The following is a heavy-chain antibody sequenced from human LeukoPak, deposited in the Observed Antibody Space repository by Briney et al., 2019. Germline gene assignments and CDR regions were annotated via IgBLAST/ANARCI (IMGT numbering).Heavy chain of an antibody. Sequence: GGSLRLSCAASGFTFSSYAMSWVRQAPGKGLEWVSAISGSGGSTYYADSVKGRFTISRDNSKNTLYLQMNSLRAEDTAVYYCAKARYYYATQTGIVDYWGQGTLVTVSS. CDR1: GFTFSSYA. J-gene: IGHJ4*02. D-gene: IGHD3-10*01. V-gene: IGHV3-23*01. CDR2: ISGSGGST. CDR3: AKARYYYATQTGIVDY.